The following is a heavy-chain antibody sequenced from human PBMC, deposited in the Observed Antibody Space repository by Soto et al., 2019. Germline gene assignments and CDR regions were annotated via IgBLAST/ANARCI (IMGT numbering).Heavy chain of an antibody. Sequence: QVHLQESGPGLVKPSQTLSLTCTVSGGSISSGGYYWSWIRQHPGKGLECIGYIYYSGSTYYNPSLKRRVTISVDTSKNRFSLKLSSVTAADTAVYYCAREYDSSGYYYYGMDVWGQGTTVTVSS. CDR1: GGSISSGGYY. CDR3: AREYDSSGYYYYGMDV. CDR2: IYYSGST. J-gene: IGHJ6*02. D-gene: IGHD3-22*01. V-gene: IGHV4-31*03.